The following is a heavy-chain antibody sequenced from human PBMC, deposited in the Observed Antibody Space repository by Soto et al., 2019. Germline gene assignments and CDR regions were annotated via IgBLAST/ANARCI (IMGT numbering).Heavy chain of an antibody. CDR1: GDTFSGYP. Sequence: QVQLVQSGAELKKPGSSVKVSCKASGDTFSGYPINWVRQAPGEGREWMGRIIPVFGTTNDAQRFEGRVTFTADESTNTAYMELRGRLSEDTAVYYCARDGGFGELKYWGPGTLVTVSS. V-gene: IGHV1-69*18. CDR3: ARDGGFGELKY. J-gene: IGHJ4*02. CDR2: IIPVFGTT. D-gene: IGHD3-10*01.